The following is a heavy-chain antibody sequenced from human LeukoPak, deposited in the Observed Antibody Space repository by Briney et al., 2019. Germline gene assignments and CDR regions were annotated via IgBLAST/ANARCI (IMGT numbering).Heavy chain of an antibody. J-gene: IGHJ4*02. CDR2: IYPGDSDT. CDR1: GYSFTSYW. CDR3: ARTHCSSTSCYTAHSDY. Sequence: GESLKISCKGSGYSFTSYWIGWVRQMPGKGLEWMGIIYPGDSDTRYSPSFQGQVTISADKSISTAYLQWSSLKASDTAMYYCARTHCSSTSCYTAHSDYWGQGTLVTVSS. V-gene: IGHV5-51*01. D-gene: IGHD2-2*02.